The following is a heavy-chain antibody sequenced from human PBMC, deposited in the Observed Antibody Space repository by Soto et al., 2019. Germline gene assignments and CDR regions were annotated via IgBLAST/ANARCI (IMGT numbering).Heavy chain of an antibody. V-gene: IGHV4-39*01. J-gene: IGHJ6*02. CDR1: GDSISSNNHS. CDR3: ARYPIDYTNSGYNFYGLDV. Sequence: SETLSLTCIVSGDSISSNNHSWGWIRQPPGKGLEWIGSIYYSGSTYYNPSLKSRVTISVDTSKNRFALKLSSVTAADTALYYCARYPIDYTNSGYNFYGLDVWGQGTTVTVSS. CDR2: IYYSGST. D-gene: IGHD1-1*01.